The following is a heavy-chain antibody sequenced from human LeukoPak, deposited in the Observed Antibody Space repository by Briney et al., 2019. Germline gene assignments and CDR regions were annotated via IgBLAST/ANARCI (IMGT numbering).Heavy chain of an antibody. V-gene: IGHV4-39*01. CDR1: GGSISSSSYY. CDR3: ARQGLRFLEWLLTPFDY. Sequence: TSETLSLTCTVSGGSISSSSYYWGWIRQPPGKGLEWIGSIYYSGSTYYNPSLKSRVTISVDTSKNQFSLKLSSVTAADTAVYYCARQGLRFLEWLLTPFDYWGQGTLVTVSS. CDR2: IYYSGST. J-gene: IGHJ4*02. D-gene: IGHD3-3*01.